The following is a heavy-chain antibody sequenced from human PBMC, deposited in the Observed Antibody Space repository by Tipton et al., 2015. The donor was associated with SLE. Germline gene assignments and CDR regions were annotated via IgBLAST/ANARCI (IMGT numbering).Heavy chain of an antibody. Sequence: LRLSCTVSGDSVSSYYWSWIRQPPGKGLEWIGCVSYSGSTNYNPSLRSRVTMSIDTSRNQFSLKLSSVTAADTAVYYCAGEPAASGWFDPWGQGALVTVSS. CDR3: AGEPAASGWFDP. D-gene: IGHD2-2*01. CDR1: GDSVSSYY. J-gene: IGHJ5*02. V-gene: IGHV4-59*02. CDR2: VSYSGST.